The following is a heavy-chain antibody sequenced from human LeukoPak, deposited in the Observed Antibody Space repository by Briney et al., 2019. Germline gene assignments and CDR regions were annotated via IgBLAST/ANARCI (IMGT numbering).Heavy chain of an antibody. CDR3: ASAAGPFDN. CDR1: GFNFSTYG. V-gene: IGHV3-33*01. D-gene: IGHD6-13*01. Sequence: GGSLRLSCAASGFNFSTYGMHWVRQAPGKGPEWVAVIWFDGSNKYYADSVKGRFTISRDNSKNTLYLEMNSLRAEDTAVYYCASAAGPFDNWGQGTLVTVSS. J-gene: IGHJ4*02. CDR2: IWFDGSNK.